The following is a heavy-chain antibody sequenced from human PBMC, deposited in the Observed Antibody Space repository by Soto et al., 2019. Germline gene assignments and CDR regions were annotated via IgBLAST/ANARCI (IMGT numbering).Heavy chain of an antibody. V-gene: IGHV3-23*01. D-gene: IGHD2-21*01. CDR3: AKDLLYVSVPPDF. CDR1: GFTFSSYA. J-gene: IGHJ4*02. Sequence: PGGSLRLSCAASGFTFSSYAMSWVRQAPGKGLEWVSAISGSGGSTYYADSVKGRFTISRDNSKNTLYLQMNSLRAEDTAVYYWAKDLLYVSVPPDFSGQGTLVTRSS. CDR2: ISGSGGST.